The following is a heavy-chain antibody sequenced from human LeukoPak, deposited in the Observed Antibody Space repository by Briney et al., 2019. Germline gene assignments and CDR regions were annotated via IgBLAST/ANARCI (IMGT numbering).Heavy chain of an antibody. CDR1: GFTFSSYA. Sequence: GGSLRLSCAASGFTFSSYAMSWVRQASGKGLEWVSAISGSGGSTYYADSVKGRFTISRDNSKNTLYLQMNSLRAEDTAVYYCAKYRSAGTRKLGYYFDYWGQGTLVTVSS. D-gene: IGHD1-26*01. V-gene: IGHV3-23*01. J-gene: IGHJ4*02. CDR2: ISGSGGST. CDR3: AKYRSAGTRKLGYYFDY.